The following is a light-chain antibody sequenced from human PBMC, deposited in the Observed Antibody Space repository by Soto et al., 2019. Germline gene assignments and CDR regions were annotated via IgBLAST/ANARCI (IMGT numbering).Light chain of an antibody. J-gene: IGKJ5*01. Sequence: EIVLTQSPGTLSLSPGERATLSCRASERLSSVYLAWYQQRPGQPPRLLIYGASNRATGIPDRFSGSGSGTDFILTISSLEPEDFAVYYCQQRSNWPPITFGQGTRLENK. CDR2: GAS. CDR1: ERLSSVY. V-gene: IGKV3-11*01. CDR3: QQRSNWPPIT.